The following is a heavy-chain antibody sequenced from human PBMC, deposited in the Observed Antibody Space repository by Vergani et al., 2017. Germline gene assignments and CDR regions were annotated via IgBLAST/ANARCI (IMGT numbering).Heavy chain of an antibody. CDR3: SGAQPAAYDY. J-gene: IGHJ4*02. V-gene: IGHV4-31*09. Sequence: QVQLQESGPGLVKPSQTLSLTCTVSGGSISSGGYYWSWIRQHPGKGLEWIGSIYYSGSTYYNPSLKGRVTISVDTSKNQFSLKLSSVTAADTAVYYCSGAQPAAYDYWGQGTLVTGSS. CDR1: GGSISSGGYY. D-gene: IGHD2-2*01. CDR2: IYYSGST.